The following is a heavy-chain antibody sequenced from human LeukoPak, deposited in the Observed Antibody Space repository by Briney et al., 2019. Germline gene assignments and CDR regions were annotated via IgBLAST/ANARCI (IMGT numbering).Heavy chain of an antibody. J-gene: IGHJ4*02. V-gene: IGHV3-23*01. CDR3: ARDRGYSNFDY. CDR2: IRGTGSST. D-gene: IGHD4-11*01. Sequence: GGSLRLSCGASGFTFSSYAMAWVRQAPGKGLEWVSAIRGTGSSTYYADSVKGRFTISRDNAQDSLYLQMNSLRAEDTAVYYCARDRGYSNFDYWGQGTLLTVSS. CDR1: GFTFSSYA.